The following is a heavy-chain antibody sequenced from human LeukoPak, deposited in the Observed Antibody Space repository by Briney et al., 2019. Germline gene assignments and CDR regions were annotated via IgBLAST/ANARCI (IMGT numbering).Heavy chain of an antibody. J-gene: IGHJ4*02. CDR1: GFSFGDYA. CDR2: ISYDGRDE. CDR3: ATSHDSAGND. Sequence: PGRSLRLSCAASGFSFGDYAMHWVRQAPGKGLEWVALISYDGRDEYYADSVKGRFTISRDNAKNSLYLQMNSLTVEDTAVYYCATSHDSAGNDWGQGTLVTVSS. D-gene: IGHD2-15*01. V-gene: IGHV3-30*04.